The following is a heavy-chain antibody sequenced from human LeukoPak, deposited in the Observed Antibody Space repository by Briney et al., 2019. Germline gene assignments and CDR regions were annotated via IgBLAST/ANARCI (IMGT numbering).Heavy chain of an antibody. CDR2: IIPIFGTA. CDR3: ALRYCSSTSCYSGGWFDP. J-gene: IGHJ5*02. Sequence: VASVNVSCKASGGTFSSYAISWVRQAPGQGLEWMGGIIPIFGTANYAQKLQGRVTMTTDTSTSTAYMELRSLRSDDTAVYYCALRYCSSTSCYSGGWFDPWGQGTLVTVSS. CDR1: GGTFSSYA. V-gene: IGHV1-69*05. D-gene: IGHD2-2*01.